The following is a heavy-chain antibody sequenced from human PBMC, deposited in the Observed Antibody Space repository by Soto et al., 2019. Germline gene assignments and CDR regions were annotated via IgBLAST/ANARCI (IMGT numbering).Heavy chain of an antibody. Sequence: PSETLSLTCAVYGGSFSGYYWSWIRQPPGKGLEWIGEINHSGSTNYNPSLNSRVTISVDTSKNQFSLKLSSVTAADTAVYYCARGLQVGRQTDDFWSGFNPAYDYWGQGTLVTVSS. CDR1: GGSFSGYY. CDR3: ARGLQVGRQTDDFWSGFNPAYDY. CDR2: INHSGST. V-gene: IGHV4-34*01. J-gene: IGHJ4*02. D-gene: IGHD3-3*01.